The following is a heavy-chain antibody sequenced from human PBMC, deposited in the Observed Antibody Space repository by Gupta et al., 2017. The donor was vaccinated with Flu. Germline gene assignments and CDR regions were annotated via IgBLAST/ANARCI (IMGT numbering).Heavy chain of an antibody. J-gene: IGHJ5*02. CDR2: ISGSGAST. D-gene: IGHD1-26*01. CDR1: GFTFSDYA. Sequence: EVNLLESGGGSVQPGGSRRLSCIASGFTFSDYAMSWFRQAPGTGLEWVASISGSGASTYYPDSGKGRFSISRDNSKNTLDLQMNRLRDEDTDFYYCAKMGWEYDLSPYHCDTWGQGILVTVSS. CDR3: AKMGWEYDLSPYHCDT. V-gene: IGHV3-23*01.